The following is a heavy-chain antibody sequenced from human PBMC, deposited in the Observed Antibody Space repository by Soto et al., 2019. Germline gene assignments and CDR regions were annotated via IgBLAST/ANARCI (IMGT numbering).Heavy chain of an antibody. D-gene: IGHD1-26*01. CDR3: ARNARELLLPQN. CDR2: INPFDGSR. Sequence: GASVKVSCKASGYIFTSYYIHWVRQAPGQGLEWMGWINPFDGSRMFAQSFQGRVTMTRDTSTSTVYMELRSLRSDDTAVYYCARNARELLLPQNWGQGTLVTVSS. V-gene: IGHV1-46*01. J-gene: IGHJ4*02. CDR1: GYIFTSYY.